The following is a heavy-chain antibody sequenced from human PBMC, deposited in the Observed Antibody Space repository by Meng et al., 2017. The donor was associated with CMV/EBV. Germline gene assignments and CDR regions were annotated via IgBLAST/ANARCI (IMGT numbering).Heavy chain of an antibody. V-gene: IGHV4-39*01. CDR3: ARHRQQLILHAFDI. Sequence: GSLRLSCTVSGGSISSSSYYWGWIRQPPGKGLEWIGSIYYSGSTYYNPSLKSRVTISVDTSKNQFSLKLSSVTAAGTAVYYCARHRQQLILHAFDIWGQGTMVTVSS. D-gene: IGHD6-13*01. CDR1: GGSISSSSYY. J-gene: IGHJ3*02. CDR2: IYYSGST.